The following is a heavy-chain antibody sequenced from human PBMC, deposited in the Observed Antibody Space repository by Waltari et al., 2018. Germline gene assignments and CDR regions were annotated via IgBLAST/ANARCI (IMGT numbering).Heavy chain of an antibody. D-gene: IGHD6-19*01. CDR3: AHTIAVAGTIAFDI. V-gene: IGHV2-5*01. J-gene: IGHJ3*02. CDR2: IYWNDDK. CDR1: GFSPSTSGLG. Sequence: QITLKESGPTLSKPTQTLTLTCTFSGFSPSTSGLGLGWIRQPPGKAMEGLGLIYWNDDKRYRPSLKSRLTITKDTSKNQVVLTMTNMDPVDTATYYCAHTIAVAGTIAFDIWGQGTMVTVSS.